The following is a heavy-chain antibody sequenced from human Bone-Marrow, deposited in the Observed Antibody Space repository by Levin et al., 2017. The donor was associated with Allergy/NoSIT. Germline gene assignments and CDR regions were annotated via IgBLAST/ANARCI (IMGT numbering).Heavy chain of an antibody. J-gene: IGHJ3*01. Sequence: SETLSLTCSVSGGSISSGGYYWTWIRQHPEWGLQWLGYIFYSGTTYYSPSLKSRVSISVDTSKNQFSLRLTSVTAADTAVYFCAREDRSGSFNVWGQGTVVTVSS. D-gene: IGHD3-10*01. CDR1: GGSISSGGYY. CDR2: IFYSGTT. CDR3: AREDRSGSFNV. V-gene: IGHV4-31*03.